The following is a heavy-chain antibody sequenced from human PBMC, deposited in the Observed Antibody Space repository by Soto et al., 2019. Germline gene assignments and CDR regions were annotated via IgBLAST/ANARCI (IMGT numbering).Heavy chain of an antibody. CDR3: ARASPITMVRGRGYFDY. CDR2: INAGNGNT. Sequence: GASVKVSCKASGYTFTSYAMHWVRQAPGQRLEWMGWINAGNGNTKYSQKFQGRVTITRDTSASTAYMELSSLRSEDTAVYYCARASPITMVRGRGYFDYWGQGTLVTVSS. D-gene: IGHD3-10*01. J-gene: IGHJ4*02. CDR1: GYTFTSYA. V-gene: IGHV1-3*01.